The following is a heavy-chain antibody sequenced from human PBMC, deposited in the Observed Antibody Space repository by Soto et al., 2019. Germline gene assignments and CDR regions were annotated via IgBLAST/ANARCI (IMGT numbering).Heavy chain of an antibody. Sequence: EVQLVESGGGLVKPGGSLRLSCAASGFTFSSYNMNWVRQAPGKGLEWVSSISSTGSYIYYADSVKGRFTISRDNAKNSLYLQMNSLRAEDTAVYYCARARPGSTADVWGQGTTVTVSS. D-gene: IGHD2-2*01. V-gene: IGHV3-21*01. CDR2: ISSTGSYI. J-gene: IGHJ6*02. CDR1: GFTFSSYN. CDR3: ARARPGSTADV.